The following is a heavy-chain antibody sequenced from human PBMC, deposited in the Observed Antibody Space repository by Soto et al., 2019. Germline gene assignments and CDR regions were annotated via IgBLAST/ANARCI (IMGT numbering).Heavy chain of an antibody. D-gene: IGHD3-3*01. Sequence: QVQLQESGPGLVKPSQTLSLTCTVSGGSISSGDYYWSWIRQHPGKGLEWIGYIYYSGSTYYNPSLKSRFTISVDTSKNQCSRKLSSVTAADTAVYYCARWWSGRLQGFDPWGQGTLVTVSS. CDR2: IYYSGST. J-gene: IGHJ5*02. V-gene: IGHV4-31*03. CDR3: ARWWSGRLQGFDP. CDR1: GGSISSGDYY.